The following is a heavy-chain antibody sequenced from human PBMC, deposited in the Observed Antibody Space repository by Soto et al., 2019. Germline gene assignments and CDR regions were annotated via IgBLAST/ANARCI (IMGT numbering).Heavy chain of an antibody. Sequence: ASVKVSCKASGYAFTGYYIHWVRQAPGQGLEWMGWINPNTGGTNYAQKFQGWITMTRDTSISTAYMELSRLRSADTAVYYCARDLVPASIRYQDAFDIWGQGTMVTVSS. V-gene: IGHV1-2*04. CDR2: INPNTGGT. J-gene: IGHJ3*02. D-gene: IGHD2-2*01. CDR1: GYAFTGYY. CDR3: ARDLVPASIRYQDAFDI.